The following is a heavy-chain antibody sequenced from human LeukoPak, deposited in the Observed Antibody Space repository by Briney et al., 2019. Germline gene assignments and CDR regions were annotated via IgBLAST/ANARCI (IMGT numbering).Heavy chain of an antibody. CDR2: ISAYNGNT. Sequence: ASVKVSCKASGYTFTSYGISWVRQAPGQGLEWMGWISAYNGNTNYAQKLHGRVTMTTDTSTSTAYMELRSLRSDDTAVYYCARDSYVWGSYRYMVDIWGQGTMVTVSS. CDR3: ARDSYVWGSYRYMVDI. V-gene: IGHV1-18*01. D-gene: IGHD3-16*02. CDR1: GYTFTSYG. J-gene: IGHJ3*02.